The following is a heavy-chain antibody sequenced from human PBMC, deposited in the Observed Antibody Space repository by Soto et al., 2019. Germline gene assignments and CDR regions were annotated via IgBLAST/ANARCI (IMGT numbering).Heavy chain of an antibody. Sequence: ASVKVSCKVSGYTLTELSMHWVRQAPGKGLEWMGGFDPEDGETIYAQKFQGRVTMTEDTSTDTAYMELSSLRSEDTAVYYCATYDIVVVPAAKMFHYYMDVWGKGTKVTVSS. CDR1: GYTLTELS. D-gene: IGHD2-2*01. V-gene: IGHV1-24*01. CDR2: FDPEDGET. J-gene: IGHJ6*03. CDR3: ATYDIVVVPAAKMFHYYMDV.